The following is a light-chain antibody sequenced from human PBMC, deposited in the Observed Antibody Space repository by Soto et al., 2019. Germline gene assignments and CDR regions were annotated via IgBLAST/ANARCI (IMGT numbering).Light chain of an antibody. CDR3: QQTNSFPLT. V-gene: IGKV1D-12*01. CDR1: QGISTS. Sequence: DIQMTQSPSSVSASVGDGVTITCRASQGISTSLGWYQQKPGKAPKLLIYAASSLQSGVPSRFSGTGSGTDFTLTISSLQPEDFATYYCQQTNSFPLTFGGGIKVEIK. J-gene: IGKJ4*01. CDR2: AAS.